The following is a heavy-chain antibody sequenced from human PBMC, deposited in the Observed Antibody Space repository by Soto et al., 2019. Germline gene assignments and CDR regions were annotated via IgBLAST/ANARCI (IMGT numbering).Heavy chain of an antibody. J-gene: IGHJ4*02. D-gene: IGHD5-18*01. CDR2: INPSGGGT. V-gene: IGHV1-46*01. Sequence: QVQLVQSGAEVKKPGASVKISCTASGYTFTSYYLHWVRQAPGQGLEWMAIINPSGGGTSYAQRSQGRVTTTRDTSTSTVFTEMSSLRSEDTAVYYCARSILGARLWLQSLDFLDYWGQGQLVTVSS. CDR1: GYTFTSYY. CDR3: ARSILGARLWLQSLDFLDY.